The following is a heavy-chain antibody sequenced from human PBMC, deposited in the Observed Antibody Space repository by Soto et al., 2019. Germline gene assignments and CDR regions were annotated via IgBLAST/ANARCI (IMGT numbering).Heavy chain of an antibody. J-gene: IGHJ5*01. D-gene: IGHD5-12*01. CDR3: ARAGLWLAFDS. CDR2: IYHSGAT. CDR1: GDSMNNNNW. Sequence: QVQLQESGPGLVKPSGTLSLTCAVSGDSMNNNNWWSWVRQSPRKGLEWSAEIYHSGATNYNPSLQSRVTISIDKSEKQFSLKLNSVTAADTAVYYCARAGLWLAFDSWGQGALVTVSS. V-gene: IGHV4-4*02.